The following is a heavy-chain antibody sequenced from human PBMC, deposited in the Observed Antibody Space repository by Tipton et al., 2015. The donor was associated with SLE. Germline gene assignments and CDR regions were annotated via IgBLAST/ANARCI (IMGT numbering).Heavy chain of an antibody. V-gene: IGHV4-30-2*01. CDR1: GGSISSGGYS. D-gene: IGHD3-3*01. J-gene: IGHJ5*02. Sequence: TLSLTCAVSGGSISSGGYSWSWIRQPPGKGLEWIGYIYHSGSTYYNPSLKSRVTISVDRSKNQFSLKLSSVIAADTAVYYCARESILMEGWFDPWGQGTLVTVSS. CDR3: ARESILMEGWFDP. CDR2: IYHSGST.